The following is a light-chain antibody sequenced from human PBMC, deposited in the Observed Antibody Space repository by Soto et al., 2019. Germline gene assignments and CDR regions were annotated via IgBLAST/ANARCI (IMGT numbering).Light chain of an antibody. CDR2: GAS. Sequence: EIVLTQSPGTLSLSPGERATLSCRASQSVSTNNLAWYQQRPGQPPRLLIYGASARAAGLPDRFSGSGSGTDFTLTISRLEPEDFAVYYCQQFDTSVWTFGQGTKVEIK. V-gene: IGKV3-20*01. J-gene: IGKJ1*01. CDR3: QQFDTSVWT. CDR1: QSVSTNN.